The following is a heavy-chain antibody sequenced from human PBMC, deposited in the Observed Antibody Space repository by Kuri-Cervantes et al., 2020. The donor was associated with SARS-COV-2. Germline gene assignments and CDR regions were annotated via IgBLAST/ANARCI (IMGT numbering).Heavy chain of an antibody. Sequence: SQTLPLTCAISGDSVSSNSAAWNCIRQSPSRGLEWLGRTYYRSKWYNDYAVSVKSRITINPDTSKNQISLQVNSVTPEDKAVYYCARSEIGALIDYWGRGTLVTVSS. V-gene: IGHV6-1*01. D-gene: IGHD3-22*01. CDR2: TYYRSKWYN. J-gene: IGHJ4*02. CDR3: ARSEIGALIDY. CDR1: GDSVSSNSAA.